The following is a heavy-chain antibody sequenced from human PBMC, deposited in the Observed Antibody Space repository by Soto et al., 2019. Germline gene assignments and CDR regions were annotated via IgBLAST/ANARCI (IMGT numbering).Heavy chain of an antibody. D-gene: IGHD2-15*01. V-gene: IGHV3-30*03. CDR2: ISYDGNKK. CDR1: GFTFSGYS. J-gene: IGHJ3*02. CDR3: TQIVVVAASWTVHI. Sequence: GGSLRLSCAASGFTFSGYSMHWVRQVPGKGLEWVAVISYDGNKKSYADSVKGRFTISRDNSKNTLFLQMNSLRSEDTAVYFCTQIVVVAASWTVHISGPGTTVTVSS.